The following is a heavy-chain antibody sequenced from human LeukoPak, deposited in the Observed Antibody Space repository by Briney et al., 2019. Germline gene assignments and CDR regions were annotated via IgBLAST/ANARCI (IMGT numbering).Heavy chain of an antibody. J-gene: IGHJ4*02. V-gene: IGHV4-39*01. D-gene: IGHD3-22*01. CDR1: GVSISSSSYY. CDR2: IYYSGST. CDR3: AIWDKQRYYDSSGMGNY. Sequence: PSETLSLTCTVSGVSISSSSYYWGWIRQPPGKGLEWIGSIYYSGSTYYNPSLKSRVTISVDTSKNQFSLKLSSVTAADTAVYYCAIWDKQRYYDSSGMGNYWGQGTLVTVSS.